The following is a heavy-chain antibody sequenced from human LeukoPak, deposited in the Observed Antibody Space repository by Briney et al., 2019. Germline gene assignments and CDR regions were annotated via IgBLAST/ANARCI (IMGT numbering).Heavy chain of an antibody. J-gene: IGHJ4*02. D-gene: IGHD3-22*01. Sequence: ETLSLTCNVSGYSISSGYYWGWIRQPPGKGLEYIGSIFHTGSADYNPSLKSRVTLSVDTSKNQFSLKLSSVTAADTAVYYCARRGYDSSGYHFDYWGQGTLVTVSS. CDR2: IFHTGSA. CDR3: ARRGYDSSGYHFDY. CDR1: GYSISSGYY. V-gene: IGHV4-38-2*02.